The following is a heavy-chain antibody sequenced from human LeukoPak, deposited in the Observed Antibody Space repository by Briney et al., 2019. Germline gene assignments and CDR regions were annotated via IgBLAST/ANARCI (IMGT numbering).Heavy chain of an antibody. CDR1: GFTFSSFT. V-gene: IGHV3-30*18. CDR3: VKDRADHYSFDS. Sequence: PGGSLRLSCAASGFTFSSFTMNWARQVPGKGLEWVAVISHDGSHTQHADSVKGRFTISRDNSKRTLYLQMNSLRLEDTAVYFCVKDRADHYSFDSWGQGTLVTVSS. CDR2: ISHDGSHT. J-gene: IGHJ4*02. D-gene: IGHD4-11*01.